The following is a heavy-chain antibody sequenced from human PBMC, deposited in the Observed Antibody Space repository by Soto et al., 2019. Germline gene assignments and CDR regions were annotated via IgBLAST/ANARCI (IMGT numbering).Heavy chain of an antibody. CDR1: GFTFSSYG. CDR3: AKDYGSGTVDY. J-gene: IGHJ4*02. Sequence: QVQLVESGGGVVQPGRSLRLSCAASGFTFSSYGMHWVRRAPGKGLEWVAVISYDGSNKYYADSVKGRFTISRDNSKNTLYRQMNSLRAEDTAVYYCAKDYGSGTVDYWGQGTLVTVSS. D-gene: IGHD3-10*01. V-gene: IGHV3-30*18. CDR2: ISYDGSNK.